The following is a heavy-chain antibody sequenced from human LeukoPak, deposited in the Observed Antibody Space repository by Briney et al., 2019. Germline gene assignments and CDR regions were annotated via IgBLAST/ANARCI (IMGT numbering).Heavy chain of an antibody. V-gene: IGHV4-34*01. J-gene: IGHJ6*03. D-gene: IGHD6-6*01. CDR1: GGSFSGYY. CDR3: ARYGVGPRGAARPVRHHYYYMDV. CDR2: INHGGST. Sequence: PSETLSLTCAVYGGSFSGYYWTWIRQPPGKGLEWIGEINHGGSTNYNPSLKSRVTISVDTSKNQFSLKLSSVTAADTAVYYCARYGVGPRGAARPVRHHYYYMDVWDKGTTVTVSS.